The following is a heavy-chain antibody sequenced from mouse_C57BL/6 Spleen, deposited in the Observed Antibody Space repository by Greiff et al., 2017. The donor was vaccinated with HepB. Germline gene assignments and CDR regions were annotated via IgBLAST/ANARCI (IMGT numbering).Heavy chain of an antibody. V-gene: IGHV1-80*01. Sequence: VQLQQSGAELVKPGASVKISCKASGYAFSSYWMNWVKQRPGKGLEWIGQIYPGDGDTNYNGKFKGKATLTADKSSSTAYMQLSSLTSEDSAVYFCARWGGITTVGFAYWGQGTLVTVSA. D-gene: IGHD1-1*01. CDR3: ARWGGITTVGFAY. CDR2: IYPGDGDT. CDR1: GYAFSSYW. J-gene: IGHJ3*01.